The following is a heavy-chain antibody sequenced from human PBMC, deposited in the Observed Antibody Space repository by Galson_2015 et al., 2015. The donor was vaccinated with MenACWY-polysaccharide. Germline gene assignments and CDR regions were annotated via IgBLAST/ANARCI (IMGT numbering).Heavy chain of an antibody. V-gene: IGHV3-7*01. J-gene: IGHJ3*01. CDR1: GFPFSDSW. CDR3: ARARSWSGYFAFDF. Sequence: SLRLSCAASGFPFSDSWMTWIRQAPGKGLEWVAIIKQSGSEKYYVDSVEGRFTVSRDNAKNSLYLQMNSLRAEDTAVYYCARARSWSGYFAFDFWGQGTMVTVSS. CDR2: IKQSGSEK. D-gene: IGHD3-3*01.